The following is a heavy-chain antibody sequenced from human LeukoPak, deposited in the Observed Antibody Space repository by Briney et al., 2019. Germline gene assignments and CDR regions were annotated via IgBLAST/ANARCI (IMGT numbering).Heavy chain of an antibody. D-gene: IGHD3-22*01. Sequence: GGSLGLSCGASGFPFSSYAMRGVRQAPGKGLEGGSAISGSGGSTYYADSVKGRFTISRENYKNTLYLQMHSMRAEDTAVYYCAKDLSPATMTRPDYWGQGTLVPVSS. CDR3: AKDLSPATMTRPDY. J-gene: IGHJ4*02. CDR1: GFPFSSYA. V-gene: IGHV3-23*01. CDR2: ISGSGGST.